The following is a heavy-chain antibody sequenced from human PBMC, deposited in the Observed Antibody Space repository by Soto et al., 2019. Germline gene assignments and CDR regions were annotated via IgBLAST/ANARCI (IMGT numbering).Heavy chain of an antibody. Sequence: PGGSLRLSCAASGFSFTSYAMNWVRQPPGKCLEWVSAISGSGDSTYYADSVKGRFTISRDNSKNTLSLQMNNLRVEDTAIYYCTKGEMATIRNSDDPWGQGTLVTVSS. CDR3: TKGEMATIRNSDDP. CDR1: GFSFTSYA. CDR2: ISGSGDST. J-gene: IGHJ5*02. V-gene: IGHV3-23*01. D-gene: IGHD5-12*01.